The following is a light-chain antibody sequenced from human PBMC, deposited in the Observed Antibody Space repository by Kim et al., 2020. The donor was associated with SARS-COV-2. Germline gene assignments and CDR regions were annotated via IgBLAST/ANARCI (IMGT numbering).Light chain of an antibody. CDR2: QDS. CDR1: KLGDKY. CDR3: QAWDSSTVV. J-gene: IGLJ2*01. V-gene: IGLV3-1*01. Sequence: VSEGQTASITCSGDKLGDKYACWYQQKPGQSPVLVIYQDSKRPSGIPERFSGSNSGNTATLTISGTQAMDEADYYCQAWDSSTVVFGGGTQLTVL.